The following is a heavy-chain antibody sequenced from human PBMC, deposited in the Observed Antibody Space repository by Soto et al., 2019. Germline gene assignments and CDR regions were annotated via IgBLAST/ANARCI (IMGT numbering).Heavy chain of an antibody. CDR1: GFAFNTFS. CDR2: INEDSTYI. J-gene: IGHJ6*03. Sequence: EVQLVESGGGLGKPGGSLRLSCTASGFAFNTFSMNWVRQAPGKGLEWVSSINEDSTYIYYADSLRGRITISRDNAKDSLFLQMNSLRPDDTAVYYCVRDLGRYFRSGYMDLWGDGDTVTISS. CDR3: VRDLGRYFRSGYMDL. D-gene: IGHD3-9*01. V-gene: IGHV3-21*02.